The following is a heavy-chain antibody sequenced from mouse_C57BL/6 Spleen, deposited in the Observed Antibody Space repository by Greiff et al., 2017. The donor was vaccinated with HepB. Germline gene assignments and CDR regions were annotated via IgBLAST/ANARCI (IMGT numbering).Heavy chain of an antibody. CDR1: GYTFTSYW. CDR3: ARNASYYYGSGGLYAMDY. J-gene: IGHJ4*01. D-gene: IGHD1-1*01. V-gene: IGHV1-53*01. CDR2: INPSNGGT. Sequence: QVQLQQPGTELVKPGASVKLSCKASGYTFTSYWMHWVKQRPGQGLEWIGNINPSNGGTNYNEKFKSKATLTVDKSSSTAYMQLSSLTSEDSAVYYCARNASYYYGSGGLYAMDYWGQGTSVTVSS.